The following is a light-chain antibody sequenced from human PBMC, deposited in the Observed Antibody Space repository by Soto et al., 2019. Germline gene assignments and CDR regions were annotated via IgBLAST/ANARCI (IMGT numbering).Light chain of an antibody. V-gene: IGKV3-15*01. Sequence: EIVMTQSPATLSVSPGERATLSCRASRSVSSNLAWYQHKPGQAPRLLIYDASTRATGIPARFSGSGSGTEFTLTIGSLQSEDFAVYYCQQYNDWPPTFGQGTKV. CDR2: DAS. CDR1: RSVSSN. J-gene: IGKJ1*01. CDR3: QQYNDWPPT.